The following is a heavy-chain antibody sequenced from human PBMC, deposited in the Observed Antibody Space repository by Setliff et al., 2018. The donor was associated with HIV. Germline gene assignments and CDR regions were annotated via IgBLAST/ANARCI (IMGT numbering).Heavy chain of an antibody. J-gene: IGHJ6*03. V-gene: IGHV3-7*03. Sequence: PGGSLRLSCAASGFTFSSCWVTWVRQGPGKGLEWVANIKQDGSEKYYADSVKGRFTISRDNGKNSLYLQMNSLRAEDTAVYYCASSGYNYGGYYMDVWGKGTTVTVSS. CDR2: IKQDGSEK. CDR3: ASSGYNYGGYYMDV. CDR1: GFTFSSCW. D-gene: IGHD5-18*01.